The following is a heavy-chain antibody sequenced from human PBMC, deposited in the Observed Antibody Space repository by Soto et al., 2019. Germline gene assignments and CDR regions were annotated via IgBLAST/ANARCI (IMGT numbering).Heavy chain of an antibody. Sequence: WWSLRLSCSASVFSFSTYAMSWFRQAPGKGLQWVSTVTGSGGSTYYADSVKGRFTISRDNSKNTLYLQVNNLRAEDTAVYYCAKVDYDILTGYYNPYYFDNWGRGTLVTVSS. J-gene: IGHJ4*02. CDR3: AKVDYDILTGYYNPYYFDN. CDR2: VTGSGGST. D-gene: IGHD3-9*01. CDR1: VFSFSTYA. V-gene: IGHV3-23*01.